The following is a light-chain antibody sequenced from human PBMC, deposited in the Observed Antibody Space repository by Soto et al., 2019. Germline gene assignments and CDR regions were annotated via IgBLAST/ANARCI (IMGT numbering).Light chain of an antibody. CDR2: GAS. CDR3: QHYGNSPLT. CDR1: QSVSSSQ. J-gene: IGKJ5*01. Sequence: EIVLTQSPGTLSLSPGEGATLSCRAGQSVSSSQLAWYQQKTGQAPRLLVYGASSRATGIPERFSGSVSETDFTLSISRLEPEDFAVYYCQHYGNSPLTFGQGTRLEIK. V-gene: IGKV3-20*01.